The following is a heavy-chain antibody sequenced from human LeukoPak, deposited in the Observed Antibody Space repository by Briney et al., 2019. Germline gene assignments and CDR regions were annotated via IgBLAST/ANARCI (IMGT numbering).Heavy chain of an antibody. V-gene: IGHV4-4*07. J-gene: IGHJ4*02. CDR3: ARGGGNFAFDY. Sequence: PSETLSLTCTVSGGSISSYYWSWIRQPAGKGLDWIGRIYTSGSTNYNPSLKSRVTMSVDTSKNQFSLKLSSVTAADTAVYYCARGGGNFAFDYWGQGTLVTVSS. CDR2: IYTSGST. CDR1: GGSISSYY. D-gene: IGHD4-23*01.